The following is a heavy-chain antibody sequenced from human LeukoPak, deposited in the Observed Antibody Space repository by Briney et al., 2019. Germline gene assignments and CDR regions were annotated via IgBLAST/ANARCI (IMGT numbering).Heavy chain of an antibody. D-gene: IGHD5/OR15-5a*01. Sequence: SQTLSLTCTVSGGSISSGSYYWSWIRQPAGKGLEWIGRIYTSGSTNYNPSLKSRVTISVDTSKNQFSLNLNSVTAADTAGYYCARDNARGGSFSDYLRYFQHWGQGTLVTVSS. J-gene: IGHJ1*01. V-gene: IGHV4-61*02. CDR1: GGSISSGSYY. CDR3: ARDNARGGSFSDYLRYFQH. CDR2: IYTSGST.